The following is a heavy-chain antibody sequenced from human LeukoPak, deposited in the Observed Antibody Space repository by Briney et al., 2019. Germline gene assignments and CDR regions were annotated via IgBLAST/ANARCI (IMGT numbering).Heavy chain of an antibody. Sequence: GESLKISCKGSGYSFTSYWIGWVRQMPGKGLEWMGIIYPGDSDTRYSPSFQGQVTISADKSISTAYLQWSSLKASDTAMYYCARRLDGYCSGGSCYWGYFDYWGQGTLVTVSS. D-gene: IGHD2-15*01. V-gene: IGHV5-51*01. CDR2: IYPGDSDT. J-gene: IGHJ4*02. CDR1: GYSFTSYW. CDR3: ARRLDGYCSGGSCYWGYFDY.